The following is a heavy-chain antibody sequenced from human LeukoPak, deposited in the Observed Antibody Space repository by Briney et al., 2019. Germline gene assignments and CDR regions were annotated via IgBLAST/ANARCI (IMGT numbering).Heavy chain of an antibody. V-gene: IGHV4-31*03. J-gene: IGHJ5*02. D-gene: IGHD6-13*01. CDR1: GGSISSGGYY. Sequence: SETLSLTCTVSGGSISSGGYYWSWIRQHPGKGLEWIGYIYYSGSTYYNPSLKSRVTISVDTSKNQFSLKLSSVTAADTAVYYCARDPGSSWPNWFDPWGQGTLVTASS. CDR3: ARDPGSSWPNWFDP. CDR2: IYYSGST.